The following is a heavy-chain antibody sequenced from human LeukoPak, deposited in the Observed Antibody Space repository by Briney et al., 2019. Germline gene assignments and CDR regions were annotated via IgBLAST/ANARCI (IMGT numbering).Heavy chain of an antibody. CDR3: ARAAAAAGLADP. Sequence: ASVKVSCKASGYTFTGYYMHWVRQAPGQGLEWMGWINPNSGGTNYAPKFQGRVTMTRDTSISTAYMELSRLRSDDTAVYYCARAAAAAGLADPWGQGTLVTVSS. CDR1: GYTFTGYY. CDR2: INPNSGGT. V-gene: IGHV1-2*02. J-gene: IGHJ5*02. D-gene: IGHD6-13*01.